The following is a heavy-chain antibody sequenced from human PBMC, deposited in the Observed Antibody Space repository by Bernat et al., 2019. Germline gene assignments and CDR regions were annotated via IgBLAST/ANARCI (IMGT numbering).Heavy chain of an antibody. CDR3: AGDKKKPYSSSFSDYFDY. Sequence: QVQLVESGGGVVQPGRSLRLSCAASGFTFSSYAMHWVRQAPGKGLEWVAVISYDGSNKYYADSVKGRFTISRDNSKNTLYLQMNSLRAEDTAVYYCAGDKKKPYSSSFSDYFDYWGQGTLVTVSS. CDR2: ISYDGSNK. D-gene: IGHD6-6*01. J-gene: IGHJ4*02. V-gene: IGHV3-30*01. CDR1: GFTFSSYA.